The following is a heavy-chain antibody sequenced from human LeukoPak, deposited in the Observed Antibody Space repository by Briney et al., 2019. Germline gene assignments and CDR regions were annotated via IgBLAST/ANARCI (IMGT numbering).Heavy chain of an antibody. J-gene: IGHJ4*02. CDR2: INPNSGGT. CDR1: GYTFTGYY. CDR3: ARPIYDFWSGYYVDY. V-gene: IGHV1-2*02. D-gene: IGHD3-3*01. Sequence: ASVKVSCKASGYTFTGYYMHWVRQAPGQGLEWMGWINPNSGGTNYEQRFQGRVTMTRDTSISTAYMELSRLRSDDTAVYYCARPIYDFWSGYYVDYWGQGTLVTVSS.